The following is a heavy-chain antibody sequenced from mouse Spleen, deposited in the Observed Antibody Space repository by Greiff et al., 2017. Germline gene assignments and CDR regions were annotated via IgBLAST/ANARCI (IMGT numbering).Heavy chain of an antibody. CDR1: GYTFTSYW. V-gene: IGHV1-69*02. J-gene: IGHJ3*01. D-gene: IGHD2-4*01. CDR3: TRGGNEYDWFAY. CDR2: IYPSDSYT. Sequence: VQLQQPGAELVRPGASVKLSCKASGYTFTSYWINWVKQRPGQGLEWIGNIYPSDSYTNYNQKFKDKATLTVDKSSSTAYMQLSSPTSEDSAVYYCTRGGNEYDWFAYWGQGTLFTVSA.